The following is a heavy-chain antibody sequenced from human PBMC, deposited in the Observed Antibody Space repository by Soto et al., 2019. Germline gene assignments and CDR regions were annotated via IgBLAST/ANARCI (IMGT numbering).Heavy chain of an antibody. CDR1: GGSISSSNYY. Sequence: SETLSLTCTVSGGSISSSNYYWAWIRLPPGKGLEWIGNIYYTEGTYYNPSLKSRVTISVDTSKNQVSLKLFSVTAADTAVYYCVSAAKWELLFDYWGQGTLVTVSS. J-gene: IGHJ4*02. D-gene: IGHD1-26*01. CDR2: IYYTEGT. V-gene: IGHV4-39*01. CDR3: VSAAKWELLFDY.